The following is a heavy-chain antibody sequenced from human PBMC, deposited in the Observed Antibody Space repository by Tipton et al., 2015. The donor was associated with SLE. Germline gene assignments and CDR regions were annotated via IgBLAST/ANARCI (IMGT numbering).Heavy chain of an antibody. CDR1: GDSINSHY. V-gene: IGHV4-59*11. D-gene: IGHD6-13*01. CDR2: IYYSGST. Sequence: TLSLTCTVSGDSINSHYWSWIRQPPGKGLEWIGYIYYSGSTNYNPSLKTRVSISIDTSKNQFSLKLTSVTAADTAVYYCARDGGSSWFDENWFDPWGQGTLVTVSS. CDR3: ARDGGSSWFDENWFDP. J-gene: IGHJ5*02.